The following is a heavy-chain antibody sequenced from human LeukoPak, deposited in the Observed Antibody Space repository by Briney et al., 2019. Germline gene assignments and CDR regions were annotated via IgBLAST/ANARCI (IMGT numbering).Heavy chain of an antibody. Sequence: ASVKVSCKASGYTFTGYYMHWVRQAPGQGLEWMGWINPNSGGTNYAQKFQGRVTMTRDTSISTAYMELSRLRSDDTAVYYCASAYYDFGSGSFSGPSSAYYYGMDVWGQGTTVTVSS. D-gene: IGHD3-3*01. J-gene: IGHJ6*02. CDR1: GYTFTGYY. CDR3: ASAYYDFGSGSFSGPSSAYYYGMDV. V-gene: IGHV1-2*02. CDR2: INPNSGGT.